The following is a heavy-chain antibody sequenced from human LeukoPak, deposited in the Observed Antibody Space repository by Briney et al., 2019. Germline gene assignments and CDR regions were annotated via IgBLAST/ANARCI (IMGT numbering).Heavy chain of an antibody. CDR2: TSWDGGST. Sequence: PGGSLRLSCAASGFTFDDYAMHWVRQAPGKGLEWVSLTSWDGGSTYYADSVKGRFTISRDNSKNSLYLQMNSLRAEDTALYYCAKDKSRDDFWSGYYPYWGQGTLVTVSS. CDR3: AKDKSRDDFWSGYYPY. J-gene: IGHJ4*02. CDR1: GFTFDDYA. V-gene: IGHV3-43D*03. D-gene: IGHD3-3*01.